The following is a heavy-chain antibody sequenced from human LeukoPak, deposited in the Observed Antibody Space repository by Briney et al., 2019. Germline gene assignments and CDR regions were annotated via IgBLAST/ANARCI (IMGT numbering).Heavy chain of an antibody. CDR3: GLISGSYLYYYYGMDV. D-gene: IGHD1-26*01. CDR1: GYTFTIYD. CDR2: MNPNSGNR. V-gene: IGHV1-8*01. Sequence: ASVTVSCKASGYTFTIYDINWVRQAPGQGLEWMGWMNPNSGNRGYAQKFQGRVTMTRNTSISTAYMELSSLRSEDTAVYYCGLISGSYLYYYYGMDVWGQGTTVTVSS. J-gene: IGHJ6*02.